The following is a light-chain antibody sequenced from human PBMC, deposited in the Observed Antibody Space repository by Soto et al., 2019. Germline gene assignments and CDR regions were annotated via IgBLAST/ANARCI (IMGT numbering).Light chain of an antibody. J-gene: IGLJ1*01. Sequence: QSVLTQPPSASVTPGQGVTISCSGSTSNIGSNYVYWYQQLPGTAPKLLIYRNNQRPSGVPDRFSGSKSGTSASLAISRLRSDDEADYFCATWDDSLNGFYVFGTGTKVTVL. V-gene: IGLV1-47*01. CDR2: RNN. CDR1: TSNIGSNY. CDR3: ATWDDSLNGFYV.